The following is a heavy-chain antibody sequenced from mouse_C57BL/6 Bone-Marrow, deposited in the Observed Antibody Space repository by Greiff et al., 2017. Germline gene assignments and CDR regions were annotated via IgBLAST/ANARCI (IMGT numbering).Heavy chain of an antibody. Sequence: EVKLVESGPELVKPGASVKIPCKASGYTFTDYNMDWVKQSHGKSLEWIGDINPNNGGTIYNQKFKGKATLTVDKSSSTAYMELRSLTSEDTAVYYCARDDYDGRFAYWGQGTLVTVSA. D-gene: IGHD2-4*01. CDR3: ARDDYDGRFAY. CDR2: INPNNGGT. V-gene: IGHV1-18*01. J-gene: IGHJ3*01. CDR1: GYTFTDYN.